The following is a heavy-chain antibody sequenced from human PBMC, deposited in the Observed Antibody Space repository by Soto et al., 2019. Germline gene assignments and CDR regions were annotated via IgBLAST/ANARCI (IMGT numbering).Heavy chain of an antibody. CDR3: ARLLIAAAGTPGYYFDY. J-gene: IGHJ4*02. Sequence: SETLSLTCTVSGGSISSGGYYWSWIRQHPGKGLEWIGYIYYSGSTYYNPSLKSRVTISVDTSKNQFSLKLSSVTAADMAVYYCARLLIAAAGTPGYYFDYWGQGTLVTVSS. V-gene: IGHV4-31*03. CDR1: GGSISSGGYY. CDR2: IYYSGST. D-gene: IGHD6-13*01.